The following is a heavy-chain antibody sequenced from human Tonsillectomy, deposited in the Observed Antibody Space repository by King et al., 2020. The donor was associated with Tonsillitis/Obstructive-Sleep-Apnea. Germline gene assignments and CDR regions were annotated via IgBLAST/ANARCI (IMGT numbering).Heavy chain of an antibody. V-gene: IGHV3-30*01. CDR1: GFTFSSYA. D-gene: IGHD2-2*01. CDR3: ARPLIVYCSSTSCLNETGDY. J-gene: IGHJ4*02. CDR2: ISYDGSNK. Sequence: VQLVESGGGVVQPGRSLRLSCAASGFTFSSYAMHWVRQAPGKGLEWVAVISYDGSNKYYADSVKGRFTISRDNSKNTLYLQMNSLRAEDTAVYYCARPLIVYCSSTSCLNETGDYWGQGTLVTVSS.